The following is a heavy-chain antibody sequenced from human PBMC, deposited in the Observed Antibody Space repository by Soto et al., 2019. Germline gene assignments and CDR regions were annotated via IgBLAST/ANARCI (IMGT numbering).Heavy chain of an antibody. V-gene: IGHV4-59*01. CDR1: GGSISSYY. CDR2: IYYSGST. D-gene: IGHD3-10*01. J-gene: IGHJ5*02. CDR3: ARTKTRGFGEPNGFDP. Sequence: SETLSLTCPVSGGSISSYYWSWIRQPPGKGLEWIGYIYYSGSTNYNPSLKSRVTISVDTSKNQFSLKLSSVTAADTAVYYCARTKTRGFGEPNGFDPWGQGTLVTVSS.